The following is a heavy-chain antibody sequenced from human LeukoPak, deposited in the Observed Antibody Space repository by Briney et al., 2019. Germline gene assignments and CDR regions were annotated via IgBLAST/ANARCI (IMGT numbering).Heavy chain of an antibody. J-gene: IGHJ5*02. CDR3: EIVGATVS. CDR2: IYYSGST. CDR1: GGSISSSSYY. Sequence: SETLSLTCTVSGGSISSSSYYWGWIRQPPGKGLEWIGSIYYSGSTYYNPSLKSRVTIFVDTSKNQFSLKLSSVTAADTAMYYCEIVGATVSWGQGTLVTVSS. V-gene: IGHV4-39*01. D-gene: IGHD1-26*01.